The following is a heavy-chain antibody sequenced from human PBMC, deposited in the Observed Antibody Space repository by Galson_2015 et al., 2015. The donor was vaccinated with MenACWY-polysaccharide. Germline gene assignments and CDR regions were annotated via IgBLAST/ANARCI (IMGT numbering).Heavy chain of an antibody. V-gene: IGHV3-74*01. J-gene: IGHJ3*01. CDR1: GFTFSSYW. D-gene: IGHD2-21*02. CDR3: ARDPHCGAGCSIHDAFDV. Sequence: SGFTFSSYWMHWVRQAPGEGLVWVSRISTDGSSTSYADSVKGRFTVSRDNAKNTVYLQMNSLRAEDTAVYYCARDPHCGAGCSIHDAFDVWGQGTKVTVSS. CDR2: ISTDGSST.